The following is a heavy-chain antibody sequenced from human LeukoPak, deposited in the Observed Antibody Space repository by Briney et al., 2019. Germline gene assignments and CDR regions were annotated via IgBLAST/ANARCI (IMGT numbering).Heavy chain of an antibody. D-gene: IGHD3-10*01. V-gene: IGHV4-4*02. J-gene: IGHJ6*04. CDR1: GGSISSSNW. CDR3: ARDRYYGSGSYRGMDV. Sequence: SEPLSLTCAVSGGSISSSNWWSWVRQPPGKGLEWIGEIYHSGSTNYNPSLKSRVTISVDKSKNQFSLKLSSVTAADAAVYYCARDRYYGSGSYRGMDVWGKGTTVTVSS. CDR2: IYHSGST.